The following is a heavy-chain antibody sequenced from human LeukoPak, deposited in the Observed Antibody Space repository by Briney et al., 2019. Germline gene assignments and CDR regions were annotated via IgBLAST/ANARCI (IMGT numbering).Heavy chain of an antibody. Sequence: GGSLRLSCAPSEFTFSRHGMHWVRQAPGKGLEWVAIISNDGSRKYYAHSVEGRFTISRDNSKNTLYLQMDSLRVEDTAVYYCARDRAWNYFDYWGQGTLVTVSS. V-gene: IGHV3-30*03. CDR2: ISNDGSRK. CDR1: EFTFSRHG. CDR3: ARDRAWNYFDY. J-gene: IGHJ4*02. D-gene: IGHD3-3*01.